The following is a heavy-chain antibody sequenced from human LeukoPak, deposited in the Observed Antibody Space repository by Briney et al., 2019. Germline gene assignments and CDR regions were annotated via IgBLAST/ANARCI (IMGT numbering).Heavy chain of an antibody. V-gene: IGHV3-30*18. D-gene: IGHD3-10*01. Sequence: PGGSLRLSCAAPGFTFSNYGMHWVRQAPGKGLEWVAVTSYDGSNTYYADSVKGRFTISRDNTKNTLYLQMNSLKTEDTAVYYCAKDPVRGAIYYFDYWGQGTLVSVSS. J-gene: IGHJ4*02. CDR3: AKDPVRGAIYYFDY. CDR2: TSYDGSNT. CDR1: GFTFSNYG.